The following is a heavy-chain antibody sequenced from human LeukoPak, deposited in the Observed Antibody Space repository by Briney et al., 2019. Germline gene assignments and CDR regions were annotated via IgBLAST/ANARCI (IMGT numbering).Heavy chain of an antibody. CDR3: ARDGYSNFYYYYMDV. D-gene: IGHD4-11*01. CDR2: ISYDGSNK. J-gene: IGHJ6*03. CDR1: GFTFSSYA. Sequence: QPGRSLRLSCAASGFTFSSYAMHWVRQAPGKGLEWVAVISYDGSNKYYADSVKGRFTISRDNSKNTLYLQMNGLRAEDTAVYYCARDGYSNFYYYYMDVWGKGTTVTVSS. V-gene: IGHV3-30*01.